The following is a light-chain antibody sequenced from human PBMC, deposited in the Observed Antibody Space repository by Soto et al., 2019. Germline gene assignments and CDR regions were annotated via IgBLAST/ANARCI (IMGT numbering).Light chain of an antibody. CDR1: NSDVGGYNY. Sequence: QSVLTQPASVSGSPGQSITISCTGTNSDVGGYNYVSWYQQNPGKAPKLMIYEVSNRPSAVSNRFSGSKSGSTASLTISGLQAEDEADYYCSSYTSSSTMVFGGGTKLTV. J-gene: IGLJ2*01. V-gene: IGLV2-14*01. CDR2: EVS. CDR3: SSYTSSSTMV.